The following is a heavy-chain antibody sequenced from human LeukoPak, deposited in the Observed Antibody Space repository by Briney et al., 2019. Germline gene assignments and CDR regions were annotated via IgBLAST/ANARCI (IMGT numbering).Heavy chain of an antibody. CDR2: IIPILGIA. D-gene: IGHD3-22*01. CDR1: VGTFSSYA. J-gene: IGHJ4*02. Sequence: SVRVSCKASVGTFSSYAISWVRQAPGQGLEWMGRIIPILGIANYAQKFQGRVTITADKSTSTAYMELSSLRSEDTAVYYCATLDQYYYDSSGYGYFDYWGQGTLVTVSS. V-gene: IGHV1-69*04. CDR3: ATLDQYYYDSSGYGYFDY.